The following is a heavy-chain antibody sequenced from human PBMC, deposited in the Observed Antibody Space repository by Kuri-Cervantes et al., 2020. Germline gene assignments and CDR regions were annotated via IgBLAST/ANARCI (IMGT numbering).Heavy chain of an antibody. D-gene: IGHD1-26*01. CDR2: ISSSSSYI. CDR1: GFTFSSYS. CDR3: ARDEWELLNY. V-gene: IGHV3-21*01. J-gene: IGHJ4*02. Sequence: GESLKISCAASGFTFSSYSMNWVRQAPGKGLEWVSSISSSSSYIYYADSVKGRFTISRDNAKNSLYLQMNSLRAEDTAVYYCARDEWELLNYWGLGTLVTVSS.